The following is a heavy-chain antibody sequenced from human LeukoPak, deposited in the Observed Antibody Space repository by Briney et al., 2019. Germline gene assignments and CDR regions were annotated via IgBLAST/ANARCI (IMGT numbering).Heavy chain of an antibody. CDR2: ISYDGDNK. CDR1: GFSFSSYG. D-gene: IGHD3-10*01. J-gene: IGHJ6*02. V-gene: IGHV3-30*03. Sequence: GGSLRLSCAASGFSFSSYGMHWVRQAPGKGLEWVAVISYDGDNKYYADSVNGRFTISRDNSKNTLSLQMDSLRAEDTAVYYCARDTVRGAHYQSPYGMDVWGQGTTVTVSS. CDR3: ARDTVRGAHYQSPYGMDV.